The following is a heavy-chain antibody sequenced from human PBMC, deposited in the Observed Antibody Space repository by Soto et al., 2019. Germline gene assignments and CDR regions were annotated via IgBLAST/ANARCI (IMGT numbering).Heavy chain of an antibody. CDR3: ARDRVKIRGGYYYYYGMDV. CDR2: ISSGSSYI. V-gene: IGHV3-21*06. CDR1: EFTFSVYS. D-gene: IGHD3-10*01. Sequence: DVHLEESGGGLVKPGGSLRLSCVASEFTFSVYSMNWVRQAPGKGLEWVSSISSGSSYIYYADSVKGRFTISRDNDKSSMFLDMNRLSVDDTAVYYCARDRVKIRGGYYYYYGMDVWGQGTTVTVSS. J-gene: IGHJ6*02.